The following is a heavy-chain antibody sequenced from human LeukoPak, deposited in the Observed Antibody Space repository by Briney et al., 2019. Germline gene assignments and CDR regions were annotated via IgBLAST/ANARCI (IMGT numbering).Heavy chain of an antibody. J-gene: IGHJ4*02. CDR2: IYYSGST. V-gene: IGHV4-31*03. CDR3: ARGDSTGYYFDY. Sequence: SETLSLTCTVPGGSISSGTYYWSWIRQHPGKGLEWIGYIYYSGSTYYNMSLKSRVTISLDTSKNQFSLKLSSVTAADTAVYYCARGDSTGYYFDYWGQGTLVTVSS. CDR1: GGSISSGTYY. D-gene: IGHD3-22*01.